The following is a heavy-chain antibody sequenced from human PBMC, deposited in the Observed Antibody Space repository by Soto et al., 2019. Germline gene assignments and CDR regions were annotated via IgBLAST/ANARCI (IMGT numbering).Heavy chain of an antibody. D-gene: IGHD2-21*01. V-gene: IGHV4-59*01. CDR2: IYYSGST. CDR3: ATLPPRIVVSLLPIPT. CDR1: GGSISSYY. Sequence: SETLSLTCTVSGGSISSYYWSWIRQPPGKGLEWIGEIYYSGSTNYSPSLKSRATISVDTSNNQFSLRLSSVTAADTAVYYCATLPPRIVVSLLPIPTWGQGILVTVSS. J-gene: IGHJ5*02.